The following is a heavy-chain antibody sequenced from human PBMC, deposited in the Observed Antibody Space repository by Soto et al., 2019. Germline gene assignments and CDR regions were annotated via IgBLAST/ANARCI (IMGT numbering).Heavy chain of an antibody. CDR1: GGTFGTYT. D-gene: IGHD5-18*01. CDR3: ARDTTY. V-gene: IGHV1-69*02. J-gene: IGHJ4*02. Sequence: QVQLVQSGAEVKKPGSSVKVSCKASGGTFGTYTISWVRQAPGQGLEWMGRIIPYLDITDYAQKFQGRFTIAADKSTTTAYMEPNRLRSEVTAVYFCARDTTYWGQGTLVTVSS. CDR2: IIPYLDIT.